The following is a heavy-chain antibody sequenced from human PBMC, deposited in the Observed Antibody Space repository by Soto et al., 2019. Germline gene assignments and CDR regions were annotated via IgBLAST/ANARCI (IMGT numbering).Heavy chain of an antibody. J-gene: IGHJ5*02. CDR1: GGSISSGDYY. D-gene: IGHD2-2*02. CDR2: IYYSGST. Sequence: SETLSLTCTVSGGSISSGDYYWSWIRQPPGKGLEWIGYIYYSGSTYYNPSLKSRVTISVDTSKNQFSLKLSSVTAADTAVYYCARDLVPAPIAARKGGWFDPWGQGTLVTVSS. CDR3: ARDLVPAPIAARKGGWFDP. V-gene: IGHV4-30-4*01.